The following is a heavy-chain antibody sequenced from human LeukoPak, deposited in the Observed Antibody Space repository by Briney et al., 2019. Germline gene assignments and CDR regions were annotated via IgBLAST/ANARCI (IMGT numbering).Heavy chain of an antibody. CDR1: GYTFTSYA. J-gene: IGHJ4*02. D-gene: IGHD3-16*01. CDR3: ARGCCGGAHDY. Sequence: ASVKVSCKASGYTFTSYAMHWVRQAPGQRLEWMGWINAGNGNTKYSQKFQGRVTITADESTSTAYMELSSLRSEDTAVYYCARGCCGGAHDYWGQGTLVTVSS. CDR2: INAGNGNT. V-gene: IGHV1-3*01.